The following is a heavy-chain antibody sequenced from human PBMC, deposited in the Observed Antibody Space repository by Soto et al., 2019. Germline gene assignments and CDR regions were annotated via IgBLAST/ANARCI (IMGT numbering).Heavy chain of an antibody. J-gene: IGHJ4*02. CDR3: ARLIYSAMVRGVITYFDY. CDR2: IYYSGST. Sequence: SETLSLTCTVSGGSISSYYWSWIRQPPGKGLEWIGYIYYSGSTNYNPSLKSRVTISVDTSKNQFSLKLSSVTAADTAVYYCARLIYSAMVRGVITYFDYWGQGTLVTVSS. CDR1: GGSISSYY. D-gene: IGHD3-10*01. V-gene: IGHV4-59*01.